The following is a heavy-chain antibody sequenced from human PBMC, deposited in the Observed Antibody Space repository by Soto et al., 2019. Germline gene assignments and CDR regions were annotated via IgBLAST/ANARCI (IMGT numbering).Heavy chain of an antibody. Sequence: PWWSLRLSCSASVFTFSSFGMHWFRQAPGKGLEWVSLIWYDGSKKSYGDSVKGRFTISRDNSRNTVYLQMNSLRADDTAVYYCARDASYYSLWSGYYPSRNGMDVWGQGTTVTVSS. CDR2: IWYDGSKK. CDR1: VFTFSSFG. CDR3: ARDASYYSLWSGYYPSRNGMDV. D-gene: IGHD3-3*01. J-gene: IGHJ6*02. V-gene: IGHV3-33*01.